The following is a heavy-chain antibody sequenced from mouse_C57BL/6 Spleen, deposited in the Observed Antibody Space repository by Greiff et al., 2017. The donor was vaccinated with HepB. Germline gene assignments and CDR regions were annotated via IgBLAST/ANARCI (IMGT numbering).Heavy chain of an antibody. V-gene: IGHV1-18*01. J-gene: IGHJ3*01. D-gene: IGHD2-4*01. CDR2: INPNNGGT. Sequence: EVKLQESGPELVKPGASVKIPCKASGYTFTDYNMDWVKQSHGKSLEWIGDINPNNGGTIYNQKFKGKATLTVDKSSSTAYMELRSLTSEDTAVYYCARPKGYYDYGWFAYWGQGTLVTVSA. CDR1: GYTFTDYN. CDR3: ARPKGYYDYGWFAY.